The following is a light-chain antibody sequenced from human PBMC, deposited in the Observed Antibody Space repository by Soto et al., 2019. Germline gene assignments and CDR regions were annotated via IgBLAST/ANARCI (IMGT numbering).Light chain of an antibody. Sequence: QSDLTQPASVSGSPGQSITISCTGTSSDVGSYNLVSWYQQHPGKAPKLMIYEVSKRPSGVSNRFSGSKSGNTASLTISGLQAEDEADYYCCSYAGSPYVFGTGTKLTVL. J-gene: IGLJ1*01. CDR3: CSYAGSPYV. CDR1: SSDVGSYNL. CDR2: EVS. V-gene: IGLV2-23*02.